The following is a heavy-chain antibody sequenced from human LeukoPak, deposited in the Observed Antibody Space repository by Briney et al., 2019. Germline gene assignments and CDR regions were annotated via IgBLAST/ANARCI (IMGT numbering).Heavy chain of an antibody. CDR1: GGSFSGYY. Sequence: SETLSLTCAVYGGSFSGYYWSWIRQPPGKGLEWIGYIYYSGSTNYNPSLKSRVTISVDTSKNQFSLKLSSVTAADTAVYYCARPREEKLASPFDYWGQGTLVTVSS. V-gene: IGHV4-59*01. CDR2: IYYSGST. J-gene: IGHJ4*02. CDR3: ARPREEKLASPFDY.